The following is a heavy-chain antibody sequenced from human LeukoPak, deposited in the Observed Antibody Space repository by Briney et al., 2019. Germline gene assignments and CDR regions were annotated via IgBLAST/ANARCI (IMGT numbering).Heavy chain of an antibody. J-gene: IGHJ4*02. V-gene: IGHV3-48*04. CDR3: ARDPDSRGTEPPFFDH. CDR2: ISFSVNTK. CDR1: GFTFSDYS. Sequence: RPGGSLRLSCAASGFTFSDYSMNWVRQAPGKGLEWVSYISFSVNTKYYGDSVKGRFTISRDNAKRSVYLQMRSLRADDTAVYYCARDPDSRGTEPPFFDHWGRGTLVTVSS. D-gene: IGHD3-22*01.